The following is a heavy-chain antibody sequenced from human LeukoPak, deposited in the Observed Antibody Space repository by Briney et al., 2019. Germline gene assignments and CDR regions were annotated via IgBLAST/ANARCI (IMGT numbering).Heavy chain of an antibody. CDR1: GFTFSSYA. Sequence: GGSLRLSCAASGFTFSSYAMSWVRQAPGKGLEWVSAISGSGGSTYYADSVKGRFTISRDNSKNTLYLQMNSLRAEDTAVYYCAKDPSYDSSGTHDAFVIWGQGTMVTVSS. CDR2: ISGSGGST. CDR3: AKDPSYDSSGTHDAFVI. J-gene: IGHJ3*02. V-gene: IGHV3-23*01. D-gene: IGHD3-22*01.